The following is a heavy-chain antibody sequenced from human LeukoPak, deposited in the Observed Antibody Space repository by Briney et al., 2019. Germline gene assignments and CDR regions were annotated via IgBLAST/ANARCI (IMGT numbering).Heavy chain of an antibody. CDR2: IIPIFGTA. CDR1: GGTFNSYA. J-gene: IGHJ5*02. V-gene: IGHV1-69*05. Sequence: SVKVSCKASGGTFNSYAISWVRQAPGQGLEWMGRIIPIFGTANYAQKFQGRVTITTDESTSTAYMELSSLRSEDTAVYYCARDREANWFDPWGQGTLVTVSS. CDR3: ARDREANWFDP.